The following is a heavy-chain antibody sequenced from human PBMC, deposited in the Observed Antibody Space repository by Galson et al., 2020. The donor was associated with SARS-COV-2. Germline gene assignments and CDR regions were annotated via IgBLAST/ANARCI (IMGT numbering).Heavy chain of an antibody. J-gene: IGHJ4*02. Sequence: GGSLRLSCVASGFTFSSYAMNWLRQAPGKGLEWVSGISGSGSATYYAGSVKGRFTISRDNSQNTLYLQMNGLRAEDTAIYYCAKRHRDSSGFDYWGQGARVTVSS. D-gene: IGHD3-22*01. CDR2: ISGSGSAT. CDR1: GFTFSSYA. V-gene: IGHV3-23*01. CDR3: AKRHRDSSGFDY.